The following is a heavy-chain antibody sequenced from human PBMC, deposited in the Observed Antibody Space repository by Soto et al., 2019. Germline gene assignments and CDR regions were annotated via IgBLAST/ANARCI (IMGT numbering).Heavy chain of an antibody. J-gene: IGHJ6*02. CDR3: ARQGFGPLHGLVDV. CDR2: VHHSWGS. CDR1: GGSISRYY. V-gene: IGHV4-59*08. Sequence: QVQLQESGPGLVKPSETLSLSCTVSGGSISRYYWSWFRQSPGKRMEWIGYVHHSWGSSYNPSLQSRLAISLDASRSQFSLTVTSVTATDTAVYYCARQGFGPLHGLVDVWGQGTTVTVSS. D-gene: IGHD3-10*01.